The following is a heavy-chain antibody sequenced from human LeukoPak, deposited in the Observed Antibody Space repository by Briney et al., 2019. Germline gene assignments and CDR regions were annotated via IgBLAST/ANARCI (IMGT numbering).Heavy chain of an antibody. Sequence: PSETLSLTCNVSGASMSNYYWVWIRQPPGKGLEWIGSIYHSGTTYSGSTYYNPSLKSRVTISLDTSKNQFSLKLSSVTAADTAVYYCAREYYGSGSYYYYYYMDVWGKGTTVTISS. V-gene: IGHV4-39*07. CDR3: AREYYGSGSYYYYYYMDV. J-gene: IGHJ6*03. CDR1: GASMSNYY. CDR2: IYHSGTTYSGST. D-gene: IGHD3-10*01.